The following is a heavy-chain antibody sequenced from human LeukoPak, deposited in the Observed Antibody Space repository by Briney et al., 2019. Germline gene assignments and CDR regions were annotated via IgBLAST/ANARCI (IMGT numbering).Heavy chain of an antibody. CDR2: ISYDGSNK. V-gene: IGHV3-30-3*01. CDR3: ARGDHSSSWYYYYGMDV. J-gene: IGHJ6*02. D-gene: IGHD6-13*01. CDR1: GFTFSSYA. Sequence: PGRSLRLSCAASGFTFSSYAMHWVRQAPGKGLEWVAVISYDGSNKYYADSVKGRFTISRDNSKNTLYLQMNSLRAEDTAVYYCARGDHSSSWYYYYGMDVWGQGTTVTVSS.